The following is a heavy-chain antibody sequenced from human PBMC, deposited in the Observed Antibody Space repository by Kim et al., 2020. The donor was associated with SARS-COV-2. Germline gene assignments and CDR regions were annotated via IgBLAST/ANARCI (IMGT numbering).Heavy chain of an antibody. D-gene: IGHD2-2*01. CDR1: GYTFTGYY. V-gene: IGHV1-2*02. CDR2: INPNSGGT. CDR3: ARDRFRYCSSTSCYLRGYYYYYGMDV. J-gene: IGHJ6*02. Sequence: ASVKVSCKASGYTFTGYYMHWVRQAPGQGLEWMGWINPNSGGTNYAQKFQGRVTMTRDTSISTAYMELSRLRSDDTAVYYCARDRFRYCSSTSCYLRGYYYYYGMDVWGQGTTVTVSS.